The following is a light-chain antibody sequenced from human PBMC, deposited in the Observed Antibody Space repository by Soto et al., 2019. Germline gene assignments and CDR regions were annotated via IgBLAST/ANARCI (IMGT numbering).Light chain of an antibody. Sequence: EIVLTQSPGTLSLSPGGRASLFCRASQIVGPYLAWYQQKPGQAPRLLIYGAFSRATAIPDRFSGSGSETDFTLTISRLEPEDFAVYYCQQYVSSPFTFGPGTKVEIK. J-gene: IGKJ3*01. V-gene: IGKV3-20*01. CDR2: GAF. CDR3: QQYVSSPFT. CDR1: QIVGPY.